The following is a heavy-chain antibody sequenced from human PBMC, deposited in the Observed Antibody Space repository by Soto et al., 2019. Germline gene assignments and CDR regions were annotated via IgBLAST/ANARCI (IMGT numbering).Heavy chain of an antibody. V-gene: IGHV1-69*13. CDR2: IIPIFGTA. J-gene: IGHJ5*02. CDR3: ARDKIDTIFGVPNGFDP. D-gene: IGHD3-3*01. Sequence: SVKVSCKASGGTFSSYAISWVRQAPGQGLEWMGGIIPIFGTANYAQKFQGRVTITADESTSTAYMELSSLRSEDTAVYYCARDKIDTIFGVPNGFDPWGQGTLVTVSS. CDR1: GGTFSSYA.